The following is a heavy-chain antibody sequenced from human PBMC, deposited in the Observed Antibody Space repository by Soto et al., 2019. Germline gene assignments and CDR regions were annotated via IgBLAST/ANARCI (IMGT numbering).Heavy chain of an antibody. CDR1: GFTLSGYA. J-gene: IGHJ6*03. CDR2: ISSNGVGT. Sequence: PGGSLRLSCAASGFTLSGYAMDWVRQAPGKGLEYVSGISSNGVGTYYANSVQGRFTFSRDNSKNTVYLQMGSLRPEDMAVYYCARRARPDFYYMDVWGKGTTVTVSS. V-gene: IGHV3-64*01. CDR3: ARRARPDFYYMDV. D-gene: IGHD6-6*01.